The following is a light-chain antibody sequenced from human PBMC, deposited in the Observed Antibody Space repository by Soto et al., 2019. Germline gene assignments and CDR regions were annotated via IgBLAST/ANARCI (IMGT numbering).Light chain of an antibody. CDR1: SSDVGSYNY. J-gene: IGLJ1*01. CDR2: EVR. V-gene: IGLV2-14*01. CDR3: ISYTGSDTSYV. Sequence: QSALTQPASVSGSPGQSITISCTGTSSDVGSYNYVAWYQQFPGKTPKLMIYEVRNRPSGVSSRFSGSKSGNTASLTISGLQAEDEADYYCISYTGSDTSYVFGTGTKVDRP.